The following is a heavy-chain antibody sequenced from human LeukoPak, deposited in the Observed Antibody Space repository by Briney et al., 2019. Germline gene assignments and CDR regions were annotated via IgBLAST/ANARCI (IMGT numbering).Heavy chain of an antibody. J-gene: IGHJ4*02. CDR3: ARQVRPYSDFDY. Sequence: PSETLSLTCTVSGGSISSSSYYWGWIRQPPGKGLEWIGSIYYSGSTYYNPSLKSRVTISVDTSKNQFSLKLSSVTAADTAVYYCARQVRPYSDFDYWGQGTLVTVSS. V-gene: IGHV4-39*01. CDR1: GGSISSSSYY. D-gene: IGHD2-15*01. CDR2: IYYSGST.